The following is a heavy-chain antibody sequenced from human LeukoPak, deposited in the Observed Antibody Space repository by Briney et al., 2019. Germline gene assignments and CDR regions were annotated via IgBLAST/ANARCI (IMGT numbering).Heavy chain of an antibody. CDR1: GFTFRTYG. Sequence: GGSLRLSCVASGFTFRTYGMHWVRQAPGKGLEWVADTWYDGTNRKYADSVQGRFTISRDNPKNTLYLQMNSLRAEDTAVYYCARNQDYGVYNSVGAFDIWGQGTMVTVSS. CDR2: TWYDGTNR. J-gene: IGHJ3*02. D-gene: IGHD4-17*01. CDR3: ARNQDYGVYNSVGAFDI. V-gene: IGHV3-33*01.